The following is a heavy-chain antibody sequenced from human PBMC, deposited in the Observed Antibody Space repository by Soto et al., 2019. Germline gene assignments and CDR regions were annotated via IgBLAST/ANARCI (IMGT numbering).Heavy chain of an antibody. CDR3: AKDILFGETSYYYGMDV. Sequence: EVQLVESGGGLVQPGRSLRLSCGASGFTFDDYAMHWVRQAPGKGLEWVSGISWNSARIDYVDSLKGRFTVSRDNAKNSLYLQMNSLRAEDTALYFCAKDILFGETSYYYGMDVWGQGTTVTVSS. CDR2: ISWNSARI. J-gene: IGHJ6*02. D-gene: IGHD3-10*01. CDR1: GFTFDDYA. V-gene: IGHV3-9*01.